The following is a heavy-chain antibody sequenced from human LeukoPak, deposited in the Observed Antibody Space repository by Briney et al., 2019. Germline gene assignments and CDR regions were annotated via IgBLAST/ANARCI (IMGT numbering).Heavy chain of an antibody. Sequence: GASVKVSGKAAGYTATSYGVTWGRQAPGQGREWRGWISAYNGNTNYAQKYQGRVTMTTDTATSTAYMELRRLRSDDTAVYYCAAGGAISSSSWHSDYWGQGTLVTVSS. D-gene: IGHD6-13*01. CDR2: ISAYNGNT. V-gene: IGHV1-18*01. CDR1: GYTATSYG. CDR3: AAGGAISSSSWHSDY. J-gene: IGHJ4*02.